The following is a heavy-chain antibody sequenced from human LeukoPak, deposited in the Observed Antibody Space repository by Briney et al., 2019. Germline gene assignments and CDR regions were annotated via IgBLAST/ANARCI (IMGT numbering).Heavy chain of an antibody. CDR2: ISYDGSNK. Sequence: PGRSLRLSCAASGFTFSSYAMHWVRQAPGKGLEWVAVISYDGSNKYYADSVKGRFTISRDNSKNTLYLQMNSLRAEDTAVYYCARTGGLGYCSGGSCYPMGYYYGMDVWGQGTTVTVSS. D-gene: IGHD2-15*01. CDR3: ARTGGLGYCSGGSCYPMGYYYGMDV. CDR1: GFTFSSYA. J-gene: IGHJ6*02. V-gene: IGHV3-30*04.